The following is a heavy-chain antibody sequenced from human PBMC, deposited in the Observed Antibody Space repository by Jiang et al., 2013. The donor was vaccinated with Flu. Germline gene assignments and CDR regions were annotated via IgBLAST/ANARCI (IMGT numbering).Heavy chain of an antibody. V-gene: IGHV6-1*01. J-gene: IGHJ6*02. CDR2: TYYRSKWYN. Sequence: TSQTLSLTCAISGDSVSSNSAAWNWIRQSPSRGLEWLGRTYYRSKWYNDYAVSVKSRITINPDTSKNQFSLQLNSVTPEDTAVYYCARDFFGSSWYPTYYYYGMDVRGQGTTVTVSS. CDR1: GDSVSSNSAA. CDR3: ARDFFGSSWYPTYYYYGMDV. D-gene: IGHD6-13*01.